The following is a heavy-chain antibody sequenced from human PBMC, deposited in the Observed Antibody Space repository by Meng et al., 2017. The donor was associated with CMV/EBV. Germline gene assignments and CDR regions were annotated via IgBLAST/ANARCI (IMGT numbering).Heavy chain of an antibody. CDR2: VHSSGTT. D-gene: IGHD1-1*01. CDR3: ARGGWVQPFDY. CDR1: GGSISNYY. Sequence: GSLRLSCSVSGGSISNYYWSWIRQSPGKGLEWIGYVHSSGTTNYNGSLKSRVTIALDTSKNQFSLKLSSLTAADTALYYCARGGWVQPFDYWGQGTLVTVSS. V-gene: IGHV4-59*01. J-gene: IGHJ4*02.